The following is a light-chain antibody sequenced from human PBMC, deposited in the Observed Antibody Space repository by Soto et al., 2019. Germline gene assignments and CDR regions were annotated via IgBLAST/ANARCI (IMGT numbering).Light chain of an antibody. CDR3: QKYNSAPRT. CDR1: QGISNN. J-gene: IGKJ1*01. Sequence: DIPMTQSPSSLSASVGDRVTITCRASQGISNNLAWYQQKPGKVPKLLIYAASTLQSGVTSRFSGSRSGTDFTLTVSSLQPEDVATYYCQKYNSAPRTFGQGTKVEIK. CDR2: AAS. V-gene: IGKV1-27*01.